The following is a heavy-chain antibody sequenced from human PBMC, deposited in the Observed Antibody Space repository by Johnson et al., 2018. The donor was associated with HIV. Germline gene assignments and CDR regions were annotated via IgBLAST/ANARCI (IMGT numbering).Heavy chain of an antibody. J-gene: IGHJ3*02. Sequence: QEQLVESGGGVVQPGRSLRLSCAASGFSFSSYGMHWVRQAPGKGLEWVAVIYSGGSKYYADSVKGRFTISRDNSKNTLYLQMNSLRAEDTAVYYCARDSGVPGNDAFDIWGQGTMVTVSS. CDR3: ARDSGVPGNDAFDI. D-gene: IGHD3-10*01. CDR1: GFSFSSYG. V-gene: IGHV3-NL1*01. CDR2: IYSGGSK.